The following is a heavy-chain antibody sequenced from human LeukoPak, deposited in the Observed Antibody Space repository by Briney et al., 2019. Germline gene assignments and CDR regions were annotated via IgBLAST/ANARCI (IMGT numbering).Heavy chain of an antibody. V-gene: IGHV1-46*02. CDR1: GGTFNSYA. Sequence: ASVKVSCKASGGTFNSYAINWVRQAPGQGLEWMGIINPSGGSTSYAQKFQGRVTMTRDTSTSTVYMELSSLRSEDTAVYYCARAQGKYCSGGSCYSIRINFDYWGQGTLVTVSS. CDR2: INPSGGST. J-gene: IGHJ4*02. D-gene: IGHD2-15*01. CDR3: ARAQGKYCSGGSCYSIRINFDY.